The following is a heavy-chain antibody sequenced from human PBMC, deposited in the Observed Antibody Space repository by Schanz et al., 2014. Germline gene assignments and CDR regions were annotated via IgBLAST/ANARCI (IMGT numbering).Heavy chain of an antibody. CDR2: MSYDGSNK. D-gene: IGHD6-19*01. CDR3: ARDLISSGWYG. CDR1: GFTFSNHA. V-gene: IGHV3-30-3*01. J-gene: IGHJ4*02. Sequence: VHLLESGGGLVQPGGSLRLSCAASGFTFSNHALSWVRQAPGKGLEWVAVMSYDGSNKYYADSVKGRFTISRDNAKNSLYLQMNSLRVEDTAVYYCARDLISSGWYGWGQGTLVTVSS.